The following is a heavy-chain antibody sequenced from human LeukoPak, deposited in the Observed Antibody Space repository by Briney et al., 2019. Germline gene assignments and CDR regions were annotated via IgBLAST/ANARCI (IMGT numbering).Heavy chain of an antibody. J-gene: IGHJ4*02. CDR1: GGTFSSYA. CDR3: ARGVGLAGPFDY. Sequence: GASVKVSCKASGGTFSSYAISWVRQAPGQGLEWMGRIIPILGMANYAQKFQGRVTITADKSTSTAYMELSSLRSEDTAVYYCARGVGLAGPFDYWGQGTLVTVSS. V-gene: IGHV1-69*04. CDR2: IIPILGMA. D-gene: IGHD3/OR15-3a*01.